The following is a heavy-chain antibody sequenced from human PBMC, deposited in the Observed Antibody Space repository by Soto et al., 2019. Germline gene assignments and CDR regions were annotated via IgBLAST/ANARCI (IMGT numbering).Heavy chain of an antibody. J-gene: IGHJ3*02. CDR1: GFTFTTYA. CDR2: ISAGGGTT. D-gene: IGHD4-17*01. Sequence: GGSLRLSCAASGFTFTTYAMSWVRQAPGKGLEWVSAISAGGGTTYYADSVKGRFTIFRDNSMNALYLQIHSLRVEDTAVYYCAHPRGYGVFDAYDIWGQGTMVTVSS. CDR3: AHPRGYGVFDAYDI. V-gene: IGHV3-23*01.